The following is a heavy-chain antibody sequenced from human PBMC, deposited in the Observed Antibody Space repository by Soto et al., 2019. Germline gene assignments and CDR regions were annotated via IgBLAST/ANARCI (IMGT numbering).Heavy chain of an antibody. V-gene: IGHV3-30*18. Sequence: GGSLRLSCAASGFTFSSYGMHWVRQAPGKGLEWVTIISSDGSNTYYADSVKGRITISRDNSKNTLYLQMNSLRVEDTAVYYCAKDRTGSSNWYKSGNFDYWGQGTLVTVSS. D-gene: IGHD6-13*01. CDR1: GFTFSSYG. CDR3: AKDRTGSSNWYKSGNFDY. J-gene: IGHJ4*02. CDR2: ISSDGSNT.